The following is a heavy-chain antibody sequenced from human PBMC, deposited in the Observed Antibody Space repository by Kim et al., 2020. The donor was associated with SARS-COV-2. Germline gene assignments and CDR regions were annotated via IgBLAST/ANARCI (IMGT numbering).Heavy chain of an antibody. D-gene: IGHD6-19*01. CDR3: ARRCPDGGWRFDY. CDR2: IYYSGSI. CDR1: DVSISRSNFY. Sequence: SETLSLTCTVSDVSISRSNFYWDWIRQPPGKGLEWIGSIYYSGSIYYNPSLKSRVTISVDTSKNQFSLTLSSVTAADTAVYYCARRCPDGGWRFDYWGQGTLVTVSS. J-gene: IGHJ4*02. V-gene: IGHV4-39*01.